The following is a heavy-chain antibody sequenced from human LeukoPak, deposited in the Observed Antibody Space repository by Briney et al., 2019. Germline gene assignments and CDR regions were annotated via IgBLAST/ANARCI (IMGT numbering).Heavy chain of an antibody. Sequence: GASVKVSCETSGYTFSNYGISWVRQAPGQGLEWMGWITAYNGNRLYAQRFQGRITLTTDTSTSTSYMELRSLEYDDTAIYYCARDNDKVVDHWGQGTLVTVSS. CDR1: GYTFSNYG. J-gene: IGHJ4*01. D-gene: IGHD1-1*01. CDR2: ITAYNGNR. CDR3: ARDNDKVVDH. V-gene: IGHV1-18*01.